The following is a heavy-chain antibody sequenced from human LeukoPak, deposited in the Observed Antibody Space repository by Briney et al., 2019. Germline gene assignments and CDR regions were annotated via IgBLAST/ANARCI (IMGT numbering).Heavy chain of an antibody. CDR1: GGSISSSSYY. D-gene: IGHD6-19*01. J-gene: IGHJ2*01. V-gene: IGHV4-39*01. CDR3: ARRDSSGWYWYFDL. CDR2: IYYSGST. Sequence: SETLSLTCIVSGGSISSSSYYWGWIRQPPGKGLKWIGSIYYSGSTYYNPSLKSRVTISVDTSKNQFSLKLSSVTAAETAVYYCARRDSSGWYWYFDLWGRGTLVTVSS.